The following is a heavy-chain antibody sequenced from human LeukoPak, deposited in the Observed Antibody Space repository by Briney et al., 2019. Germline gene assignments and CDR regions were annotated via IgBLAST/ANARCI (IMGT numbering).Heavy chain of an antibody. CDR2: IYHSGST. CDR3: ARSDTIFGVTYFDY. D-gene: IGHD3-3*01. Sequence: SETLSLTCAVSGYSISSGYYWGWIRQPPGKGLEWIGSIYHSGSTYYNPSLKSRVTISVDTSKNQFSLKLSSVTAADTAVYYCARSDTIFGVTYFDYWGQGTLVTASS. J-gene: IGHJ4*02. CDR1: GYSISSGYY. V-gene: IGHV4-38-2*01.